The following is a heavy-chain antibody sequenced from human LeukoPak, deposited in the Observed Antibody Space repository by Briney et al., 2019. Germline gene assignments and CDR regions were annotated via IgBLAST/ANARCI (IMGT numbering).Heavy chain of an antibody. Sequence: TGGSLRLSCAASGFTFSSYWMHWVRQAPGKGLVWVSRINSDGSSTSYADSVKGRFTISRDNAKNTLYLQMNSLRAEDTAVYYCATLTGIAAAGTHDAFDIWGQGTMVTVSS. D-gene: IGHD6-13*01. J-gene: IGHJ3*02. CDR2: INSDGSST. CDR1: GFTFSSYW. V-gene: IGHV3-74*01. CDR3: ATLTGIAAAGTHDAFDI.